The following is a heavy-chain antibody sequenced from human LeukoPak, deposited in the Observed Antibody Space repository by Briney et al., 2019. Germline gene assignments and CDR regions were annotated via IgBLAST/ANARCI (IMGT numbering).Heavy chain of an antibody. CDR3: AKAWGAFASGFPVDY. D-gene: IGHD3-22*01. V-gene: IGHV3-30*18. J-gene: IGHJ4*02. CDR2: ISYDGSNK. CDR1: GFTFSSYG. Sequence: GGSLRLSCAASGFTFSSYGMHWVRQAPGKGLEWVAVISYDGSNKYYADSVKGRFTISRDNSKNTLYLQMNSLRAEDTALYYCAKAWGAFASGFPVDYWGQGALVTVSS.